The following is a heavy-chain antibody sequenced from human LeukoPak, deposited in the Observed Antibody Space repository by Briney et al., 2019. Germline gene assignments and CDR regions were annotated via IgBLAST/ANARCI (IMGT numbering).Heavy chain of an antibody. CDR2: ISGSGGST. V-gene: IGHV3-23*01. D-gene: IGHD3-22*01. CDR3: AKTPKVVVITHWFDY. Sequence: PGGSLRLSCAASGFTFSSYAMSWVRQAPGKGLEWVSAISGSGGSTYYADSVKGRFTISRDNSKNTLYLQMNSLRAEDTAVYYCAKTPKVVVITHWFDYWGQGTLVTVSS. J-gene: IGHJ4*02. CDR1: GFTFSSYA.